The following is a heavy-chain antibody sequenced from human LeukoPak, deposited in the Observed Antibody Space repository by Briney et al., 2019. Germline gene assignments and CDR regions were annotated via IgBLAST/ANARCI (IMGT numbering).Heavy chain of an antibody. Sequence: GGSLRLSCAASGFTFSSHWMHWVRQGPGKGLVWVSRINSDGSSTTYADSVKGRFTMSRDNAKNTLYLQMNSLRAEDTAVYYCARDTVAAAKDVWGKGTTVTVSS. CDR3: ARDTVAAAKDV. D-gene: IGHD6-13*01. J-gene: IGHJ6*04. V-gene: IGHV3-74*01. CDR1: GFTFSSHW. CDR2: INSDGSST.